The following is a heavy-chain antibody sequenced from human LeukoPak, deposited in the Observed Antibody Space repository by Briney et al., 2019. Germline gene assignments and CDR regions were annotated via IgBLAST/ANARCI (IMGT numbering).Heavy chain of an antibody. CDR1: GYTFTGYD. J-gene: IGHJ4*02. CDR3: ARDTSGNNFEY. V-gene: IGHV1-2*02. CDR2: MNPNSGGT. Sequence: ASVKVSCKASGYTFTGYDINWVRQATGQGLEWMGWMNPNSGGTTYAQKFQGRVTMTRDTSISTVYMELSRLKSDDTAVYFCARDTSGNNFEYWGQGTLVSVSS. D-gene: IGHD1/OR15-1a*01.